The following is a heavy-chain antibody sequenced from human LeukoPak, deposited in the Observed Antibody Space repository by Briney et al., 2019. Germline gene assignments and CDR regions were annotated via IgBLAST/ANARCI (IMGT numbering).Heavy chain of an antibody. CDR2: ICGSGGNT. D-gene: IGHD6-13*01. Sequence: PGGSLRLSCAASGFTFSSCAMSGGRQAPGKGLEWGSAICGSGGNTYYANPVKGRFTISRENSKNTLYLQMHSLRAEDTAVYYCAKVPLSAAGGWFDPWGQGTLVTVSS. CDR1: GFTFSSCA. J-gene: IGHJ5*02. CDR3: AKVPLSAAGGWFDP. V-gene: IGHV3-23*01.